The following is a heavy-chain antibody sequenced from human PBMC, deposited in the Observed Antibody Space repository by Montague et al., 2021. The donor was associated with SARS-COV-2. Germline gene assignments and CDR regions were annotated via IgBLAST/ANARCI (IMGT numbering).Heavy chain of an antibody. Sequence: SLRLSCAASRFTVSSNYMNWVRQAPGKGLEWVSVIYSGGSTYYADSVKGRFTISRDNSKNTLYLQMNSVRAEDTAVYYCARGGRYYDSRGYGDAFDIWGQGTMVTGSS. CDR2: IYSGGST. V-gene: IGHV3-66*01. CDR3: ARGGRYYDSRGYGDAFDI. CDR1: RFTVSSNY. D-gene: IGHD3-22*01. J-gene: IGHJ3*02.